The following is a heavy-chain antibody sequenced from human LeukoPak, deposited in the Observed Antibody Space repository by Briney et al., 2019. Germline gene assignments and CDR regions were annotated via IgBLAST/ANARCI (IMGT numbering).Heavy chain of an antibody. CDR3: PRDTGSNFFDP. V-gene: IGHV1-18*04. CDR1: GYTFTTYG. CDR2: ISTYNAKT. J-gene: IGHJ5*02. Sequence: ASVQVFCKASGYTFTTYGIIGVRQPPGQGGGWMVWISTYNAKTKYAQNLQGRVAMTTDTTTSTVYMKLKSLTSDDTAVYYCPRDTGSNFFDPWGQGTLVTVAS. D-gene: IGHD1-26*01.